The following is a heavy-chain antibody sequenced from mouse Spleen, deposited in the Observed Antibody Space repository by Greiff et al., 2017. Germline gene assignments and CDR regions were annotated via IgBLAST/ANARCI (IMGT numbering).Heavy chain of an antibody. CDR1: GFTFSDYG. CDR2: ISSGSSTI. Sequence: EVQGVESGGGLVKPGGSLKLSCAASGFTFSDYGMHWVRQAPEKGLEWVAYISSGSSTIYYADTVKGRFTSSRDNAKNTLFLQMTSLRSEDTAMYYCAKDYYGSSSYAMDYWGQGTSVTVSS. D-gene: IGHD1-1*01. CDR3: AKDYYGSSSYAMDY. V-gene: IGHV5-17*01. J-gene: IGHJ4*01.